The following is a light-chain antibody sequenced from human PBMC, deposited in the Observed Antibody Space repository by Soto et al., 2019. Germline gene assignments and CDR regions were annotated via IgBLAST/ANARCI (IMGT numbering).Light chain of an antibody. CDR3: QESYTTPAVS. CDR1: QNIDNY. CDR2: ATS. J-gene: IGKJ4*01. Sequence: DIQMTQSPSSLSASVGDRVTITCRASQNIDNYLNWYQQKPGKAPKLLIYATSTLQSGVPSRFSGSGSGTEFTLTISSLQAEDFATYFCQESYTTPAVSFGEGTKVDIK. V-gene: IGKV1-39*01.